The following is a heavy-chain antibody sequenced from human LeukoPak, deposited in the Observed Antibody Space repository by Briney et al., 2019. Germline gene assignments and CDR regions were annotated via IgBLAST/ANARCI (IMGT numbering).Heavy chain of an antibody. D-gene: IGHD6-13*01. Sequence: LSCAASGFTFSSYWMSWIRQPPGKGLEWIGEINHSGSTNYNPSLKSRVTISVDTSKNQFSLKLSSVTAADTAVYYCARRLFKQQLGPWGQGTLVTVSS. CDR3: ARRLFKQQLGP. CDR1: GFTFSSYW. V-gene: IGHV4-34*01. J-gene: IGHJ5*02. CDR2: INHSGST.